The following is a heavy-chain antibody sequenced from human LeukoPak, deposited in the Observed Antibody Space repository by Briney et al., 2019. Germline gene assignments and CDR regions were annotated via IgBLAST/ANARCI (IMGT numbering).Heavy chain of an antibody. Sequence: GGSLRLSCAASGFTFSSYGMHWVRQAPGKGLEYVSAISSNGGSTYYANSVKGRFTISRDNSKNTLYLQMGSLRAEDMAVYYCARGRLAVAGLDAFDIWGQGTMVTVSS. CDR3: ARGRLAVAGLDAFDI. CDR2: ISSNGGST. V-gene: IGHV3-64*01. CDR1: GFTFSSYG. D-gene: IGHD6-19*01. J-gene: IGHJ3*02.